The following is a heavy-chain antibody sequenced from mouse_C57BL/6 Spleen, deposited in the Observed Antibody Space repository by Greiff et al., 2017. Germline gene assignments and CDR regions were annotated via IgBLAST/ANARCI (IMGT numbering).Heavy chain of an antibody. J-gene: IGHJ1*03. V-gene: IGHV1-76*01. Sequence: QVQLQQSGAELVRPGASVKLSCKASGYTFTDYYINWVKQRPGQGLEWIARIYPGSGNTYYNEKFKGKATLTAEKSSSTAYMQLSSLTSEDSAVYFCARRGTVVAHWYFDVWGTGTTVTVSS. D-gene: IGHD1-1*01. CDR3: ARRGTVVAHWYFDV. CDR1: GYTFTDYY. CDR2: IYPGSGNT.